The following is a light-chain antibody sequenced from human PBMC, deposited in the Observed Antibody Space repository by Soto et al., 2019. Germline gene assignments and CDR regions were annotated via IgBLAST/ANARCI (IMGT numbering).Light chain of an antibody. CDR2: WAS. V-gene: IGKV4-1*01. Sequence: DIVMTQSPDSLAVSLGERATINCKSSQSVLYSSKNKNYLAWYQQKPGQPPKLLIYWASTRESGVPDRFSGSGSGTDFTLTISSLQAEDVAVHYCQQYYSTLLTFGGGTKVEIK. CDR1: QSVLYSSKNKNY. CDR3: QQYYSTLLT. J-gene: IGKJ4*01.